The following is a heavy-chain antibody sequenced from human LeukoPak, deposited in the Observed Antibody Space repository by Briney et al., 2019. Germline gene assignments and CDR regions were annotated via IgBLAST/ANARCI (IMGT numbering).Heavy chain of an antibody. Sequence: GGSLRLSCAASGFTFSSHNMNWVRQAPMKGLEWVSSIGTGGSYIYYADSVQGRFTISRDNAKNTLYLQMNSLRAEDTAVYYCARDQPGGSGGNWFDPWGQGTLVTVSS. CDR3: ARDQPGGSGGNWFDP. V-gene: IGHV3-21*01. J-gene: IGHJ5*02. D-gene: IGHD3-10*01. CDR1: GFTFSSHN. CDR2: IGTGGSYI.